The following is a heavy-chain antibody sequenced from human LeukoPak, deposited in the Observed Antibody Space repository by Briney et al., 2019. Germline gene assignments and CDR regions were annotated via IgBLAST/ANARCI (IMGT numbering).Heavy chain of an antibody. V-gene: IGHV4-59*01. CDR1: GGSISSYY. CDR2: IYYSGST. D-gene: IGHD4-11*01. CDR3: ARVLGYSNPGGYYYYMDV. J-gene: IGHJ6*03. Sequence: SETLSLTCTVSGGSISSYYWSWIRQPPGKGLEWIGYIYYSGSTNYNPSLKSRVTISVDTSKNQFSLKLSSVTAADTAVYYCARVLGYSNPGGYYYYMDVWGKGTTVTVSS.